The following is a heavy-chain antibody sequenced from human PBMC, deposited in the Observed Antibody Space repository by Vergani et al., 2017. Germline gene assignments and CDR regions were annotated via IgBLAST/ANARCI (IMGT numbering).Heavy chain of an antibody. CDR1: GGSISSYY. Sequence: QVQLQESGPGLVKPSETLSLTCTVSGGSISSYYWSWIRQPPGKGLEWIGYIYYSGSTNNNPSLKSLVTISVDTSKNQFSLKLSSVTAADTAVYYCARGTYYDILTGYGFFDYWGQGTLVTVSS. V-gene: IGHV4-59*01. J-gene: IGHJ4*02. D-gene: IGHD3-9*01. CDR2: IYYSGST. CDR3: ARGTYYDILTGYGFFDY.